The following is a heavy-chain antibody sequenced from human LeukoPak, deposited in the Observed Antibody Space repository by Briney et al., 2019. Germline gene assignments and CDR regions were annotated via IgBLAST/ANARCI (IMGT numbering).Heavy chain of an antibody. V-gene: IGHV3-7*02. CDR1: GFTFSNYW. Sequence: GGSLRLSCAASGFTFSNYWMSWVRQTPGKGLEWVATINQDGSDKYYVDSVKGRFTISRDNSKNSLYLQMNSLRAEDTAVYYCARHEGSGSYYSYWGQGTLVTVSS. D-gene: IGHD1-26*01. J-gene: IGHJ4*02. CDR3: ARHEGSGSYYSY. CDR2: INQDGSDK.